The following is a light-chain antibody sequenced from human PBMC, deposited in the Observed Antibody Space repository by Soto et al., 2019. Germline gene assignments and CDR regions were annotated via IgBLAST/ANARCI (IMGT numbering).Light chain of an antibody. CDR2: DAS. Sequence: IVLTQSPATLSLSPGERATLSCRASQSVSSYSAWYQQKPGQAPRLLIYDASNRATGIPARFSGSGSGTDFTLTISSLEPEDFAVYYCQQRSNWPPALTFGGGTKVDIK. CDR3: QQRSNWPPALT. CDR1: QSVSSY. J-gene: IGKJ4*01. V-gene: IGKV3-11*01.